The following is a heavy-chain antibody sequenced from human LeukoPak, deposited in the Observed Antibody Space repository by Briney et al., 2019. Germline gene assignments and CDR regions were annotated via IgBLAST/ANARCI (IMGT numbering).Heavy chain of an antibody. CDR1: GSTFISYA. J-gene: IGHJ6*02. CDR3: ARAGGGDYGDYYYYYGMDV. D-gene: IGHD4-17*01. CDR2: ISSNGGST. Sequence: GGSLRLSCAASGSTFISYAMHWVRQAPGKGLEYVSAISSNGGSTYYANSVKGRFTISRDNSKNTLYLQMGSLRAEDMAVYYCARAGGGDYGDYYYYYGMDVWGQGTAVTVSS. V-gene: IGHV3-64*01.